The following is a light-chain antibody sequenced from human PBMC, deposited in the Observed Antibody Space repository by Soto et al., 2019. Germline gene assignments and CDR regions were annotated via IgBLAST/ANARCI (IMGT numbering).Light chain of an antibody. J-gene: IGKJ4*01. V-gene: IGKV3-15*01. CDR1: QSVSSN. CDR3: QQYNDWPFT. Sequence: EIVMTPSPATLSVSPGGGATLSCRASQSVSSNLAWYQQKPGQAPRLLIYGASTRATGIPARFSGSGSGTEFTLTIGSLQSEDFVVYYCQQYNDWPFTFGGGTKVDIK. CDR2: GAS.